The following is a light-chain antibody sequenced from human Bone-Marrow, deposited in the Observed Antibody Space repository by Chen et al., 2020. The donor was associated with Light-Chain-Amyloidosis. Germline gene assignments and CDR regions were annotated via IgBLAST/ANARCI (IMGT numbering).Light chain of an antibody. CDR1: NIGSTS. Sequence: SYVLTQPSLVSVAPGQTATIACGGNNIGSTSVHWFQQTPGQAPLLVDYEYSDRPSGITERLSGSNSGNTATLTISRVETGDEADYYCQVWERSSDRPVFGGGTKLTVL. CDR3: QVWERSSDRPV. CDR2: EYS. J-gene: IGLJ3*02. V-gene: IGLV3-21*02.